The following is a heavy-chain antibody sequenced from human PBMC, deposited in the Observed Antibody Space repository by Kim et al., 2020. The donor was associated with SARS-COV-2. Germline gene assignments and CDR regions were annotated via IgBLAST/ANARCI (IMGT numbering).Heavy chain of an antibody. CDR2: IYYSGST. D-gene: IGHD3-22*01. J-gene: IGHJ4*01. Sequence: SETLSLTCTVSGGSISSSSYYWGWIRQPPGKGLEWIGSIYYSGSTYYNPSLKSRVTISVDTSKNQFSLKLTSVTAADTAVYYVARQGITMIGLKQAFDY. V-gene: IGHV4-39*01. CDR1: GGSISSSSYY. CDR3: ARQGITMIGLKQAFDY.